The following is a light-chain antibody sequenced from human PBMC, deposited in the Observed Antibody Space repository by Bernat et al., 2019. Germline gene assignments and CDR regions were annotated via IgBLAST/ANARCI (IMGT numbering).Light chain of an antibody. V-gene: IGLV2-8*01. CDR2: EVS. CDR1: SSDVGGYNY. CDR3: SSYAGSNNFD. J-gene: IGLJ1*01. Sequence: QSALTQPPSASGSPGQSVTISCTGTSSDVGGYNYVSWYQQHPGKAPKLMIYEVSKRPSGVPDRFSGSKSGNTASLTVSGLQAEDDADYYCSSYAGSNNFDFGTGTKVTVL.